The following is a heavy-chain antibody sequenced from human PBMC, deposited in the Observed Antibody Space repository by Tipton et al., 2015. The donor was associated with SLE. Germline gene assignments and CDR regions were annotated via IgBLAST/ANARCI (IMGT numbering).Heavy chain of an antibody. CDR2: IYYSGST. D-gene: IGHD6-19*01. J-gene: IGHJ3*02. CDR3: ARDNSGWVLDAFDI. V-gene: IGHV4-59*11. CDR1: GGSISSHY. Sequence: TLSLTCTVSGGSISSHYWSWIRQPPGKGLEWIGYIYYSGSTNYNPSLKSRVTISVDTSKNQFSLKLSSVTAADTAVYYCARDNSGWVLDAFDIWGQGTMVTVSS.